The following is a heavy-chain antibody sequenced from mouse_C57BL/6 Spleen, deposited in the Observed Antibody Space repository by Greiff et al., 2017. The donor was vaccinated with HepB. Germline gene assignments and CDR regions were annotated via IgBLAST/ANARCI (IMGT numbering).Heavy chain of an antibody. CDR3: ARKYYGSSSDWYFDV. Sequence: VMLVESGPGLVAPSQSLSITCTVSGFSLTSYAISWVRQPPGKGLEWRGVIWTGGGTNYNSALKSRLSISKDNSKSQVFLKMNSLQTDDTARYYCARKYYGSSSDWYFDVWGTGTTVTVSS. D-gene: IGHD1-1*01. CDR1: GFSLTSYA. V-gene: IGHV2-9-1*01. CDR2: IWTGGGT. J-gene: IGHJ1*03.